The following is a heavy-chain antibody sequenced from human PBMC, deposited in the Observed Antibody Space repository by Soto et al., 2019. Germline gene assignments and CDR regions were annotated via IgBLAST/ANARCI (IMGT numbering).Heavy chain of an antibody. CDR1: GGSVISGSYY. V-gene: IGHV4-61*01. Sequence: QVQLQESGPGLVKPSETLSLTCTVSGGSVISGSYYWSWIRQPPGKGLEWIGYIYYSGSTNYNPSLTSRVXXSXDXXKNQISLKLSSVTAADTAVYYCARDQGIAVAVFDYWGQGTLVTVSS. CDR3: ARDQGIAVAVFDY. J-gene: IGHJ4*02. D-gene: IGHD6-19*01. CDR2: IYYSGST.